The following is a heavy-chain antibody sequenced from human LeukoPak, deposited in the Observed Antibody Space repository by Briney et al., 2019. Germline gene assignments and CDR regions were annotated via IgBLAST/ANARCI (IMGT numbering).Heavy chain of an antibody. J-gene: IGHJ4*02. D-gene: IGHD2-21*02. Sequence: SETLSLTCSVSGGSISSYYWNWIRQPPGKGLEWVGYLFSSGSNNYNPSLKSRVTISVDTSKNQFSLKLSSVTAADTAVYYCARDSSYCGGDCYSFDDWGQGTLVTVSS. CDR2: LFSSGSN. CDR3: ARDSSYCGGDCYSFDD. CDR1: GGSISSYY. V-gene: IGHV4-59*01.